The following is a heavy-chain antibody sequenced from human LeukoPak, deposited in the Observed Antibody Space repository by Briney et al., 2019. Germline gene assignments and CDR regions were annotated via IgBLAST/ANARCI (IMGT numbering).Heavy chain of an antibody. J-gene: IGHJ4*02. V-gene: IGHV3-23*01. D-gene: IGHD2-15*01. Sequence: GGSLRLSCAASGFTFSSYAMSWVRQAPGKGLEWVSAISGSGGSTYYADSVKGRFTISRDNSKNTLYLQMNSLRAEDTAVYYCAKDAHRFAATGYYFDYWGQGTLVTVSS. CDR1: GFTFSSYA. CDR2: ISGSGGST. CDR3: AKDAHRFAATGYYFDY.